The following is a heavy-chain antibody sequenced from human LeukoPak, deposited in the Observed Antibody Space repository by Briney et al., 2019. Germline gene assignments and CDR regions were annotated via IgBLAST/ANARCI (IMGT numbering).Heavy chain of an antibody. Sequence: GGSLRLSCAASGFTFSSHAMTWVRQAPGKGLEWVSSISESGGSTFYADSVKGRFTISRDNSKNTLYLQLNSLRAEDTAEYYCAKGSATGYFDYWGQGTLVTVST. D-gene: IGHD3-10*01. J-gene: IGHJ4*02. CDR2: ISESGGST. CDR1: GFTFSSHA. CDR3: AKGSATGYFDY. V-gene: IGHV3-23*01.